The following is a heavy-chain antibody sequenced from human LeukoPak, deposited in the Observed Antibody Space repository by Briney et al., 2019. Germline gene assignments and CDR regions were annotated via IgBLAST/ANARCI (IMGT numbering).Heavy chain of an antibody. V-gene: IGHV1-8*01. D-gene: IGHD3-10*01. Sequence: GASVKVSCKGSGYTFTSYDINWVRQATGQGLEWMGWMNPNSGNTGYAQKFQGRVTMTRNTSISTAYMELSSLRSEDTAVYYCAGGPGYYGSGSSAGFDYWGQGTLVTVSS. J-gene: IGHJ4*02. CDR1: GYTFTSYD. CDR3: AGGPGYYGSGSSAGFDY. CDR2: MNPNSGNT.